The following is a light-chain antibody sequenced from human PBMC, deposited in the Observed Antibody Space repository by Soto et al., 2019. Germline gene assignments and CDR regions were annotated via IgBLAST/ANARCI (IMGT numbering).Light chain of an antibody. CDR3: QQYYSYPIT. CDR2: AAS. J-gene: IGKJ3*01. CDR1: QGISSY. V-gene: IGKV1-8*01. Sequence: AIRMTQSPSSFSASTGDRVTTTCRASQGISSYLAWYQQKPGKAPKLLIYAASTLQSGVPSRFSGSGSGTEFTLTISCLQSEDFATYYCQQYYSYPITFGPGTKVDIK.